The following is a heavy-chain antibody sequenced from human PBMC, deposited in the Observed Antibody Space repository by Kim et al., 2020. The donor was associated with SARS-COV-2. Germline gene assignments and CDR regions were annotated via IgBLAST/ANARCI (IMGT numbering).Heavy chain of an antibody. Sequence: GGSLRLSCAASGFTFSSYGMHWVRQAPGKGLEWVAVISYDGSNKYYADSVKGRFTISRDNSKNTLYLQMNSLRAEDTVVYYCAKDGCGGDCCLDYWGQGTLVTVSS. CDR2: ISYDGSNK. D-gene: IGHD2-21*02. J-gene: IGHJ4*02. V-gene: IGHV3-30*18. CDR1: GFTFSSYG. CDR3: AKDGCGGDCCLDY.